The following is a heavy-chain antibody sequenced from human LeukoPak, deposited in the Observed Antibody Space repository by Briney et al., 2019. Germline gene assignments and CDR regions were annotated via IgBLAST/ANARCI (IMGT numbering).Heavy chain of an antibody. CDR3: ASLNRNYDSSGNVDY. D-gene: IGHD3-22*01. CDR2: INPNSGGT. CDR1: GYTFTGYY. Sequence: GASVKVSCKASGYTFTGYYMHWVRQAPGQGLEWMGRINPNSGGTNYAQKFQGRVTITRDTSASTAYMELSSLRSEDTAVYYCASLNRNYDSSGNVDYWGQGTLVTVSS. J-gene: IGHJ4*02. V-gene: IGHV1-2*06.